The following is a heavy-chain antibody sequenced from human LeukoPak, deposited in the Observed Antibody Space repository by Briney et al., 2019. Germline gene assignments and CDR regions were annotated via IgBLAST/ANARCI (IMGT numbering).Heavy chain of an antibody. CDR1: GGSISSGDYY. D-gene: IGHD2-15*01. Sequence: SETLSLTCTVSGGSISSGDYYWGWIRQPPGKGLEWIGYIYYSGSTYYNPSLKSRLTISVDTSKNQFSLKLSSVTAADTPIYYCARLYCSGGSCYSDYWGQGTLVTVSS. CDR3: ARLYCSGGSCYSDY. V-gene: IGHV4-30-4*01. CDR2: IYYSGST. J-gene: IGHJ4*02.